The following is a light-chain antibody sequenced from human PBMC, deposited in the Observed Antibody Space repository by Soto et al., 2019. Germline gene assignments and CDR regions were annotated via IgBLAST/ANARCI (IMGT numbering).Light chain of an antibody. Sequence: EIVLTQSPGTLSLSPGERATLSCRASHTISSSYLAWYQQKPGQAPRLLMYGISRRATGIPDRFSGSGSGTDLPLTITRLEPEDFAVYYCQQYVTSSPRKFGQGTQVEIK. CDR2: GIS. V-gene: IGKV3-20*01. CDR3: QQYVTSSPRK. CDR1: HTISSSY. J-gene: IGKJ1*01.